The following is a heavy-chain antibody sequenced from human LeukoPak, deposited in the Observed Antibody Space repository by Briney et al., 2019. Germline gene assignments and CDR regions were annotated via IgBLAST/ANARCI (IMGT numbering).Heavy chain of an antibody. J-gene: IGHJ4*02. V-gene: IGHV4-34*01. Sequence: KPAETLSLTCGVSGTSFSSYYWSWIRQTPGKGLEWIGEVNHRGYTNMNPSLKSRVTISVDASKNQFSLRMNTVTAADTAVYFCARMTTGHDYWGQGTLVTVSS. CDR2: VNHRGYT. CDR1: GTSFSSYY. CDR3: ARMTTGHDY. D-gene: IGHD4-17*01.